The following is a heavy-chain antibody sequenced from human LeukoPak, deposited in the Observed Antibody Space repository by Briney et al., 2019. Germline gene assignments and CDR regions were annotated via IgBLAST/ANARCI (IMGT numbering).Heavy chain of an antibody. CDR2: INHSGST. V-gene: IGHV4-34*01. J-gene: IGHJ3*02. CDR3: ARQVATKGEWAFDI. Sequence: SETLSLTCAVYGGSFSGYYWSWIRQPPGKGLEWIGEINHSGSTNYNPSLKSRVTISVDTSKNQFSLKLSSVTAADTAVYYCARQVATKGEWAFDIWGQGTLVTVSS. CDR1: GGSFSGYY. D-gene: IGHD5-12*01.